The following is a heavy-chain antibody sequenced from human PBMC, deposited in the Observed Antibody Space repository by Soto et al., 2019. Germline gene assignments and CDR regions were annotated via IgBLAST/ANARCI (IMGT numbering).Heavy chain of an antibody. Sequence: SETLSLTCAVSGGSISSGGYSWSWIRQPPGKGLEWIGYNYHSGSTYYNPSLKSRVTISVDRSRNQFSLKLSSVTAADTAVYYCASSHAGAHITAAVHWGQGTLVTVSS. CDR1: GGSISSGGYS. J-gene: IGHJ4*02. V-gene: IGHV4-30-2*01. CDR3: ASSHAGAHITAAVH. D-gene: IGHD6-13*01. CDR2: NYHSGST.